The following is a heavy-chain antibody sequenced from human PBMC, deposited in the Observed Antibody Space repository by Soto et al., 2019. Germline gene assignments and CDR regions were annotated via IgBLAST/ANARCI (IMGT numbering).Heavy chain of an antibody. CDR1: DYSISSGYY. J-gene: IGHJ4*02. CDR3: ARLSSGSDAY. D-gene: IGHD6-19*01. CDR2: IHHSGST. Sequence: SETLSLTCAVSDYSISSGYYWGWIRQPPGKGLEWIANIHHSGSTYYNPSLKSRVTILIDTSKNQFSLKVSSVTAADTAVYYCARLSSGSDAYWGQGTLVSVSS. V-gene: IGHV4-38-2*01.